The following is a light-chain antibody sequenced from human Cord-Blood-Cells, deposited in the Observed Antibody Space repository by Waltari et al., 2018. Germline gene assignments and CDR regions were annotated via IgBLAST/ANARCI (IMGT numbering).Light chain of an antibody. CDR3: CSDAGSSTWV. CDR2: EVS. J-gene: IGLJ3*02. Sequence: QSALTQPASVSGSPGQSITISCTGTSRDVGSYNLVSCYQQHPGKAPKLMIYEVSKRPSGVSNRFSGSKSGNTASLTISGLQAEDEADYYCCSDAGSSTWVFGGGTKLTVL. CDR1: SRDVGSYNL. V-gene: IGLV2-23*02.